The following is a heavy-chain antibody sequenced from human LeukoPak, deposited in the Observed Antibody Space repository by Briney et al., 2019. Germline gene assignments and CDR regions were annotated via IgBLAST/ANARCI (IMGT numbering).Heavy chain of an antibody. CDR1: GGSMSPYH. D-gene: IGHD6-19*01. J-gene: IGHJ4*02. CDR3: ARAVSGRFDY. Sequence: SETLSLTRTVSGGSMSPYHWGWIRQPPGKGLEWTGYIYYSGSTNYNPSLNSRVTISVDTSKNQFSLRLSSVTAADTAIYYCARAVSGRFDYWGQGTLVTVSS. CDR2: IYYSGST. V-gene: IGHV4-59*08.